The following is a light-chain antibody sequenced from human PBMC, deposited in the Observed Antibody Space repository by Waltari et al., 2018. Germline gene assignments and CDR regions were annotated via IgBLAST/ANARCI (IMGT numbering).Light chain of an antibody. V-gene: IGLV2-23*02. J-gene: IGLJ1*01. CDR1: RSAICSSTL. CDR2: EVS. Sequence: QSALAQTASGAGSQGRSITTSCTGTRSAICSSTLLSWYQKHPGKAPKLMIYEVSQRPSGVSNRFSGSKSANTASLTISGLQAEEEADYYCCSYAGTIPFVVGTGTKVTVL. CDR3: CSYAGTIPFV.